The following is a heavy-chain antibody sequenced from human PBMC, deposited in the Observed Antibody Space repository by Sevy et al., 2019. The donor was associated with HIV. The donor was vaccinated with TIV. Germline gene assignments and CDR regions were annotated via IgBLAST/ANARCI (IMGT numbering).Heavy chain of an antibody. CDR2: IYYNGHI. V-gene: IGHV4-59*08. Sequence: SETLSLTCTVSGGFITSLYWNWIRQPPGKGLEWIANIYYNGHINYNPSLKSRVTLSLDMSKNQFSLRLSSVTAADTAMYYCAGENAWGRGYSWGQGTLVTVSS. D-gene: IGHD1-26*01. CDR1: GGFITSLY. CDR3: AGENAWGRGYS. J-gene: IGHJ4*02.